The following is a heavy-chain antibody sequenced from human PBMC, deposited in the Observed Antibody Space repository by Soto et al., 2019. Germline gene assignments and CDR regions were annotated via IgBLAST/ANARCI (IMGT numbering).Heavy chain of an antibody. CDR2: ISSSGSTI. V-gene: IGHV3-11*01. J-gene: IGHJ6*02. CDR1: GFNFSDYY. Sequence: GGSLRLSCAASGFNFSDYYMSWIRQAPGKGLEWVSYISSSGSTIYYADSVKGRFTISRDNAKNSLYLQMNSLRAEDTAVYYCASGMVRGVSRTYYYGMDVWGQGTTVTVSS. CDR3: ASGMVRGVSRTYYYGMDV. D-gene: IGHD3-10*01.